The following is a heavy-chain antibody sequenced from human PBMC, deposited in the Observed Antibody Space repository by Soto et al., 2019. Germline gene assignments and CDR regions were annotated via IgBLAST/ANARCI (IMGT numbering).Heavy chain of an antibody. V-gene: IGHV1-58*01. CDR1: GFTFTSSA. CDR2: IVVGSGNT. D-gene: IGHD3-22*01. Sequence: VASVKVSCKASGFTFTSSAVQWVRQARGQRLEWIGWIVVGSGNTNYAQKFQERVTITRDMSTSTAYMELSSLRSEDTAVYYCAASGRWLLRGVDYFDYWGQGTLVTVSS. J-gene: IGHJ4*02. CDR3: AASGRWLLRGVDYFDY.